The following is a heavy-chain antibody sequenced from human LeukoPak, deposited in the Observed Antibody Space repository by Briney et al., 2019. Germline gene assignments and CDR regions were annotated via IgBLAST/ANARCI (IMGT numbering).Heavy chain of an antibody. V-gene: IGHV4-34*01. CDR2: INDSGST. CDR3: ARHPGNTMVRGVIITIEAFDI. CDR1: GGSFSGYY. D-gene: IGHD3-10*01. J-gene: IGHJ3*02. Sequence: SETLSLTCAVYGGSFSGYYWSWIRQPPGKGLEWIGEINDSGSTNYNPSLKSRVTISVDTSKNQFSLKLRSVTAADTAVYYCARHPGNTMVRGVIITIEAFDIWGQGTMVTVSS.